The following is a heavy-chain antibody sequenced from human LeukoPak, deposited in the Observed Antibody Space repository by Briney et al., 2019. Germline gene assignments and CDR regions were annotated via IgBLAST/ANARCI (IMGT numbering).Heavy chain of an antibody. V-gene: IGHV4-39*01. J-gene: IGHJ4*02. CDR1: GGSISSSSYY. D-gene: IGHD6-19*01. CDR3: ARPGDSSGWYFDY. CDR2: IYYSGTT. Sequence: SETLSLTCTVSGGSISSSSYYWGWIRQPTGKGLEWIGNIYYSGTTYYNPSLKSRVTISVDTSKNQFSLKLSSVTAADTAVYYCARPGDSSGWYFDYWGQGTLVTVSS.